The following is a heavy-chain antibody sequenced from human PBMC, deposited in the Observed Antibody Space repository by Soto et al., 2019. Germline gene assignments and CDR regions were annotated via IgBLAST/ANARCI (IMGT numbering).Heavy chain of an antibody. CDR2: IYYNGDT. CDR1: GGSMNSGGYY. J-gene: IGHJ6*02. V-gene: IGHV4-31*03. CDR3: ARGSIAARPSYYYYGMDV. D-gene: IGHD6-6*01. Sequence: SETLSLTCSVSGGSMNSGGYYWSWIRQHPGKGLEWIGYIYYNGDTNYNPSLKSRVTISVDTSKNQFSLKLSSVTAADTAVYYCARGSIAARPSYYYYGMDVWGQGTTVTVSS.